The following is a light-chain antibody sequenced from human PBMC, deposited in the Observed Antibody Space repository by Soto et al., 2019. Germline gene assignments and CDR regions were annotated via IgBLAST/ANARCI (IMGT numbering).Light chain of an antibody. CDR1: QSLLYRDGNNY. V-gene: IGKV2-28*01. CDR2: LGS. CDR3: MQALQTPLT. J-gene: IGKJ4*01. Sequence: EIVMTQSPLSLPVTPGEPASISCRSSQSLLYRDGNNYLDWYLQKPGQSPQLLIHLGSNRASGVPDRFSGSGSGTDFTLKISRVEAEDVGFYFCMQALQTPLTFGGGTKLEIK.